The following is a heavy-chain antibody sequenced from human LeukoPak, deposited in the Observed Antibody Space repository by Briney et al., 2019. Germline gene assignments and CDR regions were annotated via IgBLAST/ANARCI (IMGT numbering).Heavy chain of an antibody. D-gene: IGHD3-22*01. J-gene: IGHJ4*02. CDR2: IYYSGST. CDR1: GGSISSGGYY. Sequence: SETLSLACTVSGGSISSGGYYWSWIRQHPGKGLEWIGYIYYSGSTYYNPSLKSRVTISVDTSKNQFSLKLSSVTAADTAVYYCARADTMILFDYWGQGTLVTVSS. V-gene: IGHV4-31*03. CDR3: ARADTMILFDY.